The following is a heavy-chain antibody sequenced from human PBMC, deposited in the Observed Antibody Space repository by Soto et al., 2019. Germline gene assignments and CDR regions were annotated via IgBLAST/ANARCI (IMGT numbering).Heavy chain of an antibody. V-gene: IGHV4-31*02. CDR1: GGTISSGGYY. Sequence: TMSDTRTVAGGTISSGGYYWSWIRQHPGKGLEWIGYIYYSGSTYYNPSLKSRVTISVDTSKNQFSLKLISVTAADTAVYYCARVPDYLGQGTLVTVSS. CDR2: IYYSGST. J-gene: IGHJ4*02. CDR3: ARVPDY.